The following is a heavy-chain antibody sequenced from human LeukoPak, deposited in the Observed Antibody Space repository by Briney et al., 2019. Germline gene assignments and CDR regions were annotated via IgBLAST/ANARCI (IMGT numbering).Heavy chain of an antibody. D-gene: IGHD3-10*01. J-gene: IGHJ4*02. CDR2: IRSKANSYAT. CDR3: TSQYYYGSGSSEKYFDY. Sequence: GGSLKLSCAASGFTFSGSAMHWVRQASGKGLEWVGRIRSKANSYATAYAESVKGRFTISRDDSKNTAYLQMNSLKTEDTAVYYCTSQYYYGSGSSEKYFDYWGQGTLVTVSS. V-gene: IGHV3-73*01. CDR1: GFTFSGSA.